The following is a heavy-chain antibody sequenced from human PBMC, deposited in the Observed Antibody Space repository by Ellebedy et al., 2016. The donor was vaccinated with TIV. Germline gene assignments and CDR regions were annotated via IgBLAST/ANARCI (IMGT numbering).Heavy chain of an antibody. J-gene: IGHJ4*02. V-gene: IGHV3-7*03. CDR3: ARGGNHFFGH. CDR2: IKEDGSER. CDR1: GFTFTTFW. Sequence: GGSLRLSCAASGFTFTTFWMSWVRQAPGKGLEWVANIKEDGSERHYVDSVEGRFTISRDNAKNSLYLQMDNLGAEDTAVYYCARGGNHFFGHWGQGNLVTVSS. D-gene: IGHD4-23*01.